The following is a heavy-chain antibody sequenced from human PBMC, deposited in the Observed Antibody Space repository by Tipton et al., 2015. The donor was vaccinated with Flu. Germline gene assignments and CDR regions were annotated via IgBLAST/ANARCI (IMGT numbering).Heavy chain of an antibody. CDR3: ARDVRAVVAAGNYYYYYMDV. Sequence: TLSLTCAVSGYSISSGYYWSWIRQPPGKGLEWIGEINHSGSTNYNPSLKSRVTISVDTSKNQFSLKLSSVTAADTAVYYCARDVRAVVAAGNYYYYYMDVWGKGTTVTVSS. D-gene: IGHD6-13*01. V-gene: IGHV4-38-2*02. CDR1: GYSISSGYY. CDR2: INHSGST. J-gene: IGHJ6*03.